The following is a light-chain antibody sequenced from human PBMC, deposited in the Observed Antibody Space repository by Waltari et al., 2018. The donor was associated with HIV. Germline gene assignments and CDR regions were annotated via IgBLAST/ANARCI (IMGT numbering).Light chain of an antibody. Sequence: SYVVSQPPSVSVAPGKTAVIPCAGKNIGRKTVHWYQQKPGQSPVLVIYYDSDRPSGIPERFSDSSSGNTATLTISRVEAGDEADYYCQVWDSSTDHVIFGGGTKLTVL. CDR2: YDS. V-gene: IGLV3-21*04. CDR1: NIGRKT. J-gene: IGLJ2*01. CDR3: QVWDSSTDHVI.